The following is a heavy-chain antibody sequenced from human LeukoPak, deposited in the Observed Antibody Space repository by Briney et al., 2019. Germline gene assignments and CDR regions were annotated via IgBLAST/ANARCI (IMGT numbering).Heavy chain of an antibody. CDR1: GFTVSSNY. J-gene: IGHJ4*02. CDR3: ARGILTVVDY. Sequence: GGSLRLSCAASGFTVSSNYMSWVRQAPGKGLEWVSVIYSGGSTYYADSVKGRFTIPRDNSKNTLYLQMSSLRAEDTAVYYCARGILTVVDYWGQGTLVTVSS. D-gene: IGHD3-9*01. V-gene: IGHV3-66*02. CDR2: IYSGGST.